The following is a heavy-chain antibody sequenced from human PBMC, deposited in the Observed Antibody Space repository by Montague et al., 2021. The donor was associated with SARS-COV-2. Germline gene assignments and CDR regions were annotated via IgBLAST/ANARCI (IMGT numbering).Heavy chain of an antibody. CDR1: GFTFSSYA. CDR2: ISGSGGNT. CDR3: ASLGYCSGGRCYSGDY. Sequence: CAASGFTFSSYAMSWVRQAPGKGLEWVSGISGSGGNTYYADSVKGRFTISRDNSKNTLYLQMNSLRAEDTAVYYCASLGYCSGGRCYSGDYWGQGTLVTVSS. J-gene: IGHJ4*02. V-gene: IGHV3-23*01. D-gene: IGHD2-15*01.